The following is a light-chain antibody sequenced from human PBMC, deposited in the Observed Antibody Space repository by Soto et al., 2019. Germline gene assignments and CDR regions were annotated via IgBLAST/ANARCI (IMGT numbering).Light chain of an antibody. J-gene: IGKJ5*01. CDR1: QGISSY. CDR2: AAS. Sequence: AIRMTQSPSARSASTGGGVTITCRASQGISSYLAWYQQKPGKAPKLLIYAASTLQSGVPSRFSGSGGGTDFTLSISSVQPEDFATYFCQQSYMDPITFGQGTKMEIK. CDR3: QQSYMDPIT. V-gene: IGKV1-8*01.